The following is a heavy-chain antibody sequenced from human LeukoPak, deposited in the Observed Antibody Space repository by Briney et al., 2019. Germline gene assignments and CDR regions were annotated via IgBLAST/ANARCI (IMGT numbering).Heavy chain of an antibody. V-gene: IGHV4-34*01. J-gene: IGHJ5*02. D-gene: IGHD1-1*01. CDR3: ARDRVTRLQNWFDP. CDR2: INHSGST. CDR1: GGSFSGYY. Sequence: SETLSLTCAVYGGSFSGYYWSWIRQPPGKGLEWIGEINHSGSTNYNPSLKSRVTISVDTSKNQFSLKLSSVTAADTAVYYCARDRVTRLQNWFDPWGQGTLVTVSS.